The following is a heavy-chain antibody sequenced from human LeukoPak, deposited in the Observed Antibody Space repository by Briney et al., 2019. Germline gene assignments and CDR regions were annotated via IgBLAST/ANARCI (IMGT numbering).Heavy chain of an antibody. D-gene: IGHD6-6*01. V-gene: IGHV4-34*01. CDR1: GGSFSGYS. CDR2: INHSGST. J-gene: IGHJ1*01. CDR3: ASRSWSQLGS. Sequence: PSETLSLTCAVYGGSFSGYSWSWIRQPPGKGLEWIGEINHSGSTNYNPSLKSRVIISVDTSKNQFSLKLSSVTAADTAVYYCASRSWSQLGSWGQGTLVTVSS.